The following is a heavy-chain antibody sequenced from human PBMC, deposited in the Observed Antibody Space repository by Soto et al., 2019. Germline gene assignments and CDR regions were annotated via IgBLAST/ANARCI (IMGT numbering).Heavy chain of an antibody. CDR1: GFTFSSYV. CDR3: ATTAAGFDY. J-gene: IGHJ4*02. D-gene: IGHD6-13*01. Sequence: EVQLLESGGGLVQPGGSPRLSCAASASGFTFSSYVMSWVRQAPGKGLEWVSAISGSGGSTYYADSVKGRFTISRDNSKNTLYLQMNSLRAEDTAVYYCATTAAGFDYWGQGTLVTVSS. CDR2: ISGSGGST. V-gene: IGHV3-23*01.